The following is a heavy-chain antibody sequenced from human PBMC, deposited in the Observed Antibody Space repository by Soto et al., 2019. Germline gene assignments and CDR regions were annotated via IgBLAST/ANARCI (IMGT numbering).Heavy chain of an antibody. CDR3: ARSRITIFGVVIPPYYYYYMGV. J-gene: IGHJ6*03. Sequence: ASVKVSCKASGYTFTSYYMHWVRQAPGQGLEWMGIINPSGGSTSYAQKFQGRVTMTRNTSISTAYMELSSLRSEDTAVYYCARSRITIFGVVIPPYYYYYMGVWGKGTTVTVSS. CDR1: GYTFTSYY. CDR2: INPSGGST. D-gene: IGHD3-3*01. V-gene: IGHV1-46*01.